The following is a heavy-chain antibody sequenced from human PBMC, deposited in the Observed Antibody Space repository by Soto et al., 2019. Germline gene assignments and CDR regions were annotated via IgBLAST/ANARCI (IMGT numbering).Heavy chain of an antibody. Sequence: SETLSLTCAVNGGAFRAYFWSWLRQPRGKGLEWIGEINQSGTTHYNPSLKRRINISIDTSKNQFSLNLTSVTAADTATYYCARDIITVIGGEIYYYFGMDVWGQGTTV. CDR3: ARDIITVIGGEIYYYFGMDV. V-gene: IGHV4-34*01. CDR2: INQSGTT. CDR1: GGAFRAYF. J-gene: IGHJ6*02. D-gene: IGHD3-10*01.